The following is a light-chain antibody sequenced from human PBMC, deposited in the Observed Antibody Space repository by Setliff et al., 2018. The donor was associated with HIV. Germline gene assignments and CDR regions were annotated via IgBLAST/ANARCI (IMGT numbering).Light chain of an antibody. CDR2: DDS. J-gene: IGLJ1*01. CDR3: QVWDSSSDHHV. CDR1: NIGSKS. V-gene: IGLV3-21*03. Sequence: SYELTQPPSVSVAPGKTARITCGGNNIGSKSVHWYQQKPGQAPVLVVYDDSDRPSGIPGRFSGSNSGNTATLTISRVEAGDEADYYCQVWDSSSDHHVFGTGTKVTVL.